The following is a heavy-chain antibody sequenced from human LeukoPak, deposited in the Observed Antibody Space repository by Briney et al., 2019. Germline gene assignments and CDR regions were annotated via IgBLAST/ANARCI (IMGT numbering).Heavy chain of an antibody. CDR3: ARASLWGYGDYCDY. Sequence: PSGTLSLTCAVPGGSISSSNWWSWVRQPPGKGREWIGEIYHSGSTNYNPSLKSRVTISVDKSKNQFSLKLSSVTAADTAVYYCARASLWGYGDYCDYWGQGTLVTVSS. CDR2: IYHSGST. D-gene: IGHD4-17*01. CDR1: GGSISSSNW. J-gene: IGHJ4*02. V-gene: IGHV4-4*02.